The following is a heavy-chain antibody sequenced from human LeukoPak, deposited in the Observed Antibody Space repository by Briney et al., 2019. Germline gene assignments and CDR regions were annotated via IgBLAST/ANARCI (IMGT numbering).Heavy chain of an antibody. CDR2: INQDGSEK. J-gene: IGHJ6*03. CDR1: GFTFSSYA. D-gene: IGHD1-20*01. Sequence: GGSLRLSCAASGFTFSSYAMSWVRQAPGKGLEWVANINQDGSEKYYVDSVKGRFTISRDNAKNSLNLQMNSLRAEDTALYYCARDSINWNYYYMDVWGKGTTVTVSS. CDR3: ARDSINWNYYYMDV. V-gene: IGHV3-7*03.